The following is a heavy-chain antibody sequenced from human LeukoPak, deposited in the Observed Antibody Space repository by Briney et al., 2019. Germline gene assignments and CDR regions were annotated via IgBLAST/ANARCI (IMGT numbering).Heavy chain of an antibody. Sequence: SETLSLTCTVSGGSISSYYWSWIRQPPGKGLEWIGYIYYSGSTNYNPSLKSRVTISVDTSKNQFSLKLSSVTAADTAVYYCATPMVRGGGANYWGQGTLVTVSS. V-gene: IGHV4-59*08. CDR1: GGSISSYY. D-gene: IGHD3-10*01. CDR3: ATPMVRGGGANY. CDR2: IYYSGST. J-gene: IGHJ4*02.